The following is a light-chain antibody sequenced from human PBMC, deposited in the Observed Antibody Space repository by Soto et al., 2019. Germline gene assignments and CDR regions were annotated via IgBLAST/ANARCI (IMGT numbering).Light chain of an antibody. V-gene: IGKV3-20*01. CDR3: QEYDGAPPIT. CDR1: QSVRSER. J-gene: IGKJ5*01. CDR2: DAS. Sequence: ILLTQSPDTLSLSPGERAALSCRASQSVRSERLAWYQQKRGQAPTLLIFDASSRASGTPERFSGSGSGTDFTLTISRLEPEDFAVYYCQEYDGAPPITFGLGTRLEIK.